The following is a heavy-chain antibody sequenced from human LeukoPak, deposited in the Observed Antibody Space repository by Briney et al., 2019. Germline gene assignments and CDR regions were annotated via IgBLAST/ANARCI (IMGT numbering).Heavy chain of an antibody. J-gene: IGHJ4*02. V-gene: IGHV3-9*01. CDR1: GFTFDDYA. CDR2: ISLNTGSI. D-gene: IGHD3-3*01. CDR3: AKDYYDFWSGHGYFDY. Sequence: PGRSLRLSCAASGFTFDDYAMHGVRKAPGKGLEWVSGISLNTGSIGYADSVKGRFTTSRDNAKNSLYLQMNSLRAEDTALYYCAKDYYDFWSGHGYFDYWGQGTLVTVSS.